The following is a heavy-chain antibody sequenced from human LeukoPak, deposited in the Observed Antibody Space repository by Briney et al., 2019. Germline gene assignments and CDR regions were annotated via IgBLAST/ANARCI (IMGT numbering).Heavy chain of an antibody. Sequence: PSETLSLTCGVSGGSLSSTNWWTWVRQPPGGGLEWIGEVHLSGRTNYNPSLGGRVTMSVDMSENHISLKLTSVTAADTAVYYCAREGGPYRPLDYSGQGTLVTVSS. J-gene: IGHJ4*02. CDR3: AREGGPYRPLDY. CDR2: VHLSGRT. V-gene: IGHV4-4*02. CDR1: GGSLSSTNW.